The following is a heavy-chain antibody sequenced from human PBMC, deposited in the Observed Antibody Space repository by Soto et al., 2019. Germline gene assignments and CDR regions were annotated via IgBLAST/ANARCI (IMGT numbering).Heavy chain of an antibody. CDR3: ARAQYGDYVEIVYYYYGMDV. D-gene: IGHD4-17*01. CDR1: GFTFSSYA. Sequence: PGGSLRLSCAASGFTFSSYAMHWVRQAPGKGLEWVAVISYDGSNKYYADSVKGRFTISRDNSKNTLYLQMNSLRAEDTAVYYCARAQYGDYVEIVYYYYGMDVWGQGTTVTVSS. V-gene: IGHV3-30-3*01. J-gene: IGHJ6*02. CDR2: ISYDGSNK.